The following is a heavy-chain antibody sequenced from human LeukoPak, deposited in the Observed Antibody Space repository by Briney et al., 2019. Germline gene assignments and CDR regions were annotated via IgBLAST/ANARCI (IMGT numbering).Heavy chain of an antibody. Sequence: SETLSLTCAVYGGSFSGDYWSWIRQPPGKGLEWIGEINHSGSTNYNPSLKSRVIISVDTSKNQFSLKLSSVTAADTAVYYCANSANYWYGFDCWGQGTLVTVSS. J-gene: IGHJ4*02. CDR3: ANSANYWYGFDC. CDR1: GGSFSGDY. V-gene: IGHV4-34*01. CDR2: INHSGST. D-gene: IGHD1-26*01.